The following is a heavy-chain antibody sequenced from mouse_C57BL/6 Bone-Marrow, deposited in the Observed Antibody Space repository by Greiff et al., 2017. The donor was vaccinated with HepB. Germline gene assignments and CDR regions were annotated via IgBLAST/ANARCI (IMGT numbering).Heavy chain of an antibody. D-gene: IGHD2-4*01. V-gene: IGHV2-2*01. J-gene: IGHJ3*01. Sequence: VPVVASGPGLVQPSQSLSITCTVSGFSLTRYGVHWVRQSPGKGLEWLGVIWSGGSTDYNAAFISRLSISQDNSKSQVFFKMNSLQADDTAIYYCARNEYDGYAYGGQGTLVTVSA. CDR2: IWSGGST. CDR1: GFSLTRYG. CDR3: ARNEYDGYAY.